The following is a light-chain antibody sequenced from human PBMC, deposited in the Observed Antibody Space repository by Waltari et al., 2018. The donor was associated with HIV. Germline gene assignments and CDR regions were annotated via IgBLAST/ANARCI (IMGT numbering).Light chain of an antibody. Sequence: NFMLTQHHSVSESPGKTVTISCTGSSGSISSNYVQWFQQRPGSAPTTVIYEDKQRPSGVPGRFSGSIDSSSNSASLTISGLKPEDEADYYCQSFHSSDVVFGGGTKLTVL. CDR3: QSFHSSDVV. CDR1: SGSISSNY. CDR2: EDK. V-gene: IGLV6-57*02. J-gene: IGLJ2*01.